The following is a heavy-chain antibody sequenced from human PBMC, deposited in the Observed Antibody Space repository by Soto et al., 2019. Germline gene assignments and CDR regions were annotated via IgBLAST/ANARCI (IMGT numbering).Heavy chain of an antibody. CDR3: ARSALVGAIPYYFDY. V-gene: IGHV4-59*08. CDR2: IYYSGST. J-gene: IGHJ4*02. CDR1: GGSISSYY. D-gene: IGHD1-26*01. Sequence: SETLSLTCTVSGGSISSYYWSWIRQPPGKGLERIRYIYYSGSTNYNPSHKSRVTISVDTSKNQFSLKLSSVTAADTALYYCARSALVGAIPYYFDYWGQGTLVTVSS.